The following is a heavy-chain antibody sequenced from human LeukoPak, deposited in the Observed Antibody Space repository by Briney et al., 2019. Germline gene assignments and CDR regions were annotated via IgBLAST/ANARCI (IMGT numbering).Heavy chain of an antibody. CDR3: ARGRVSSSTWYSTYYYFYMDV. Sequence: SETLPLTCTVSGGSISSSSYYWGWIRQPPGKGLEWIGSIYSGSTYYNPSLKSRVTISVDTSKNQFSLKLSSVTAADTAVYFCARGRVSSSTWYSTYYYFYMDVWGKGTTVTVSS. D-gene: IGHD6-13*01. V-gene: IGHV4-39*07. CDR2: IYSGST. J-gene: IGHJ6*03. CDR1: GGSISSSSYY.